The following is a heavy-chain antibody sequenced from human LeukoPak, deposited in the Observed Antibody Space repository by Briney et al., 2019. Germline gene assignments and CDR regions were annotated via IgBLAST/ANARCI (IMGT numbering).Heavy chain of an antibody. CDR1: GGTFSSYA. CDR3: ATDRYDFWSGSTGPRFDP. D-gene: IGHD3-3*01. V-gene: IGHV1-24*01. CDR2: FDPEDGET. J-gene: IGHJ5*02. Sequence: ASVKVSCEASGGTFSSYAISWVRQAPGQGLEWMGGFDPEDGETIYAQKFQGRVTMTEDTSTDTAYMELSSLRSEDTAVYYCATDRYDFWSGSTGPRFDPWGQGTLVTVSS.